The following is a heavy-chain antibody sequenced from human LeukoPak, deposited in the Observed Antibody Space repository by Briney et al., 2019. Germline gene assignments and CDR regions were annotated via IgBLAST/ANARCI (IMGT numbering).Heavy chain of an antibody. Sequence: PGGSLRLSCAASGFTVSSNYMSWIRQAPGKGLEWVSVIYSGGNTYYADSVKGRFTISRDNSKNTLYLQMNSLRAEDTAVYYCTRGVLWFGDNSPEDYWGQGTLVTVSS. J-gene: IGHJ4*02. CDR1: GFTVSSNY. CDR2: IYSGGNT. CDR3: TRGVLWFGDNSPEDY. D-gene: IGHD3-10*01. V-gene: IGHV3-53*01.